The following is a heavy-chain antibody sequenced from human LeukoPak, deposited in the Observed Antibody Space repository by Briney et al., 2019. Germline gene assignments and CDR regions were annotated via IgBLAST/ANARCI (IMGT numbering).Heavy chain of an antibody. CDR3: ARVVAAAGYPFDY. Sequence: SSETLSLTCTVSGGSISDYYWSWIRQPAGKGLEWIGRIYTSGSTNYNPSLKSRVTISVDTSKNQFSLKLSSVTAADTAVYYCARVVAAAGYPFDYWGQGTLVTVSS. CDR2: IYTSGST. J-gene: IGHJ4*02. CDR1: GGSISDYY. V-gene: IGHV4-4*07. D-gene: IGHD6-13*01.